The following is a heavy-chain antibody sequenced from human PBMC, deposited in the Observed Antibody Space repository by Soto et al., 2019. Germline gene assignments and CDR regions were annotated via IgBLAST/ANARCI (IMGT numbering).Heavy chain of an antibody. V-gene: IGHV4-59*08. CDR2: IYYSGST. D-gene: IGHD3-22*01. CDR3: ARGVNYYDSSGSSWFDP. CDR1: GGSISSYY. Sequence: SETLSLTCTVSGGSISSYYWSWIRQPPGKGLEWIGYIYYSGSTNYNPSLKSRVTISVDTSKNQFSLKLSSVTAADTSVYFFARGVNYYDSSGSSWFDPWGQGALVTVSS. J-gene: IGHJ5*02.